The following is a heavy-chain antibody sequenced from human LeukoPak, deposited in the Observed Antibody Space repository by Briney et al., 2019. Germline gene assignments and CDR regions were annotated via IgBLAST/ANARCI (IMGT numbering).Heavy chain of an antibody. V-gene: IGHV6-1*01. CDR3: ARALGYYDFWSGYKYYFDY. J-gene: IGHJ4*02. D-gene: IGHD3-3*01. Sequence: SQTLSLTCAISGDSVSSNSAAWNWIRQSPSRGLEWLGRTYYRSKWYNDYAVSVKSRITINPDTSKNQFSLQLNSVTPEDTAVYYCARALGYYDFWSGYKYYFDYWGQGTLVTVSS. CDR2: TYYRSKWYN. CDR1: GDSVSSNSAA.